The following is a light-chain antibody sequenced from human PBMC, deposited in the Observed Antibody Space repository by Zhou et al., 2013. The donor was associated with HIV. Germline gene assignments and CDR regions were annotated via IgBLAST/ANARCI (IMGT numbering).Light chain of an antibody. Sequence: EIVMTQSPGTLSVSPGERATLSCRASQSVRSNLAWYQQKPGQAPRLLIYGASTRATGIPARFSGSGSGTDFTLTISSLQSEDFAVYYCQEYGGSPITFGQGTRLEIK. J-gene: IGKJ5*01. CDR3: QEYGGSPIT. CDR1: QSVRSN. CDR2: GAS. V-gene: IGKV3-15*01.